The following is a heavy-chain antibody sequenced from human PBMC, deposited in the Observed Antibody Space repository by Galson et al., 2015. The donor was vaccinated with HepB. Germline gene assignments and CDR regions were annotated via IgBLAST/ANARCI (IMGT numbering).Heavy chain of an antibody. D-gene: IGHD1-26*01. CDR1: GFTFASSG. CDR3: AKSFYGGSYYFDS. Sequence: SLRLSCAASGFTFASSGMSWVRQAPGKGLEWVSLIGAGGGETRYADSVKGRFTVSRDNSKNTLYLQMNSLRAEDTAIYYCAKSFYGGSYYFDSWGRGTLVTVSS. CDR2: IGAGGGET. J-gene: IGHJ4*02. V-gene: IGHV3-23*01.